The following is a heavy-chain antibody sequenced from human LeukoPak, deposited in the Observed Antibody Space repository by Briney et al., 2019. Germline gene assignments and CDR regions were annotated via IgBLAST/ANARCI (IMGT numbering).Heavy chain of an antibody. CDR1: GYTFTSYG. V-gene: IGHV1-18*01. CDR2: ISAYNGNT. D-gene: IGHD4-23*01. Sequence: AASVKVSCKASGYTFTSYGISWVRQAPGQGLEWMGWISAYNGNTNYAQKLQGRVTMTTDTSTSTAYMELRSLRSDDTAVYYCARVATVVTPPGEDVWGQGTTVTVSS. CDR3: ARVATVVTPPGEDV. J-gene: IGHJ6*02.